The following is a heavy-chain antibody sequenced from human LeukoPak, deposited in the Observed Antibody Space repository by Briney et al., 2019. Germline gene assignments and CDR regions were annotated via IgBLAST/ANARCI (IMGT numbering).Heavy chain of an antibody. Sequence: PSETLSLTCTVSGGSISSYYWSWIRQPPGKGLEWIGYIYYSGSTNYNPSLKSRVTISVDTSKNQFSLKLSSVTAADTAVYYCARGRGYSYGIDYWGQGTLVTASS. CDR2: IYYSGST. V-gene: IGHV4-59*01. CDR3: ARGRGYSYGIDY. J-gene: IGHJ4*02. D-gene: IGHD5-18*01. CDR1: GGSISSYY.